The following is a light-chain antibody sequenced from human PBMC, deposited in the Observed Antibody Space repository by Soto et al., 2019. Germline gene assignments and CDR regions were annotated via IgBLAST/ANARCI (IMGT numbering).Light chain of an antibody. J-gene: IGKJ4*01. Sequence: DIQMTQSLSSLSASVGDRVTITCRPSQNIGKFLNWYQQRPGKAPTALIHATSTLQSGVSSRFSGSGSDTEFTLTITSLQPEDFATYFCQQSLSSPLTSGGGTKVDIK. CDR2: ATS. CDR1: QNIGKF. V-gene: IGKV1-39*01. CDR3: QQSLSSPLT.